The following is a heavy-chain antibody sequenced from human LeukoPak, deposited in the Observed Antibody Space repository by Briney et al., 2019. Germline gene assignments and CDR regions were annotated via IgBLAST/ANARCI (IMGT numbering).Heavy chain of an antibody. CDR3: ARELRFLEWLFPRAYYYYYGMDV. Sequence: GRSLRLSCAASGFTFDDYAMHWVRQAPGKGLEWVSGISWNSGSIGYADSVKGRFTISRDNAKNSLYLQMNSLRAEDTAVYYCARELRFLEWLFPRAYYYYYGMDVWGQGTTVTVSS. CDR1: GFTFDDYA. CDR2: ISWNSGSI. D-gene: IGHD3-3*01. J-gene: IGHJ6*02. V-gene: IGHV3-9*01.